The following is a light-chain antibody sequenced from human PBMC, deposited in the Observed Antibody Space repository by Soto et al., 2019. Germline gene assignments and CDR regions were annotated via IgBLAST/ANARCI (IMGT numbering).Light chain of an antibody. CDR2: AAS. Sequence: DIQMTQSPSSLSASVGDRVTITCRASQSISSYLNWYQQKPGKAPKLLIYAASSLQSGVPSGFSGSGSGTDFTLTISSLQPEDFATYYCQQSYSTPLTFGPGTKVDI. CDR1: QSISSY. CDR3: QQSYSTPLT. J-gene: IGKJ3*01. V-gene: IGKV1-39*01.